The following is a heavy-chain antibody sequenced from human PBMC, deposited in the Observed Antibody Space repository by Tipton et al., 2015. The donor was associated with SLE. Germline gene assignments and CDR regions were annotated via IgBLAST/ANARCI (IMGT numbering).Heavy chain of an antibody. CDR2: ISHSGST. J-gene: IGHJ3*02. CDR3: AGRGRMIAVAVRHAFDI. CDR1: GGSFSGYY. V-gene: IGHV4-34*01. D-gene: IGHD6-19*01. Sequence: LRLSCAVYGGSFSGYYWSWIRQPPGKGLEWIGEISHSGSTKYKPSLKSRVTISVDTSKNQFSLKLNSVTAADTAVYFCAGRGRMIAVAVRHAFDIWGQGTMVTVSS.